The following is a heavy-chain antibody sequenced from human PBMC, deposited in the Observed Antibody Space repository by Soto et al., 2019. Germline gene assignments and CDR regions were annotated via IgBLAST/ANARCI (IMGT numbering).Heavy chain of an antibody. Sequence: SVKTSCKAPGCTFTIYAMHWVRQAPGQRLEWMGWINAGNGNTKYSQKFQGRVTITRDTSASTAYMELSSLRSEDTAVYYCARVEAAAGFDPWGQGTLVTVSS. CDR1: GCTFTIYA. CDR2: INAGNGNT. V-gene: IGHV1-3*01. CDR3: ARVEAAAGFDP. J-gene: IGHJ5*02. D-gene: IGHD6-13*01.